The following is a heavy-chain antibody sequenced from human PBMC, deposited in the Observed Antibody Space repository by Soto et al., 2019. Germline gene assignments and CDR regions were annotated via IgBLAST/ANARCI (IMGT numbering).Heavy chain of an antibody. V-gene: IGHV3-7*01. CDR1: GFTFSSYW. CDR2: IKQDGSEK. D-gene: IGHD3-3*01. Sequence: PGGSLRLSCAASGFTFSSYWMSWVRQAPGKGLEWVANIKQDGSEKYYVDSVKGRLTISRDNAKNSLYLQMNSLRAEDTAVYYCARELRFLEWSAFDYWGQGTLVTVSS. CDR3: ARELRFLEWSAFDY. J-gene: IGHJ4*02.